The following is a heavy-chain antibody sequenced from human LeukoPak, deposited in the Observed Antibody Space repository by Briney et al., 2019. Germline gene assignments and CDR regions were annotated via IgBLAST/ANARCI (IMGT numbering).Heavy chain of an antibody. D-gene: IGHD2-2*01. V-gene: IGHV1-69*01. Sequence: SVKVSCKASGGTFSSYAISWVRQAPGQGLEWMGGIIPIFGTANYAQKFQGRVTITADESTSTAYMELSSLRSEDTAVYYCARAITSTSNYYYYYMDVWGKGTTVTVSS. CDR3: ARAITSTSNYYYYYMDV. CDR2: IIPIFGTA. J-gene: IGHJ6*03. CDR1: GGTFSSYA.